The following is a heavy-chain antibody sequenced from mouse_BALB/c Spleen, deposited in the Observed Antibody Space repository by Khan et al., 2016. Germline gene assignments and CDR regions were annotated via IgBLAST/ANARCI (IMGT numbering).Heavy chain of an antibody. CDR2: IWTGGNT. V-gene: IGHV2-4-1*01. CDR3: ARQGSDGAMDY. Sequence: VELVESGPGLVQPSQSLSITCTVSGFSLTTYGVHWVRQSPGKGLEWLGVIWTGGNTDYNAAFISRLTISKDNSKSQVFFTVNSLQADDTAIYYCARQGSDGAMDYWGQGTSVTVSS. J-gene: IGHJ4*01. CDR1: GFSLTTYG.